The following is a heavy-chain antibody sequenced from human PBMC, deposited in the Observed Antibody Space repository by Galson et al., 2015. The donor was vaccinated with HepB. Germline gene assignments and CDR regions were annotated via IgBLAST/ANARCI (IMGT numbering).Heavy chain of an antibody. D-gene: IGHD4-23*01. Sequence: TLSLTCAVSGGSISSGGYSWSWIRQPPGKGLEWIGYIYHSGSTYYNPSLKSRVTISVDRSKNQFSLKLSSVTAADTAVYYCARGVGATVVSGYFQHWGQGTLVTVSS. V-gene: IGHV4-30-2*01. J-gene: IGHJ1*01. CDR2: IYHSGST. CDR1: GGSISSGGYS. CDR3: ARGVGATVVSGYFQH.